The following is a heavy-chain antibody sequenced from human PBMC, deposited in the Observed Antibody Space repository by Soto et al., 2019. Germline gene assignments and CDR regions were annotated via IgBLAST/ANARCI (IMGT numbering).Heavy chain of an antibody. CDR3: AKRKGITIFGVVISGFDY. J-gene: IGHJ4*02. Sequence: PGGSLRLSCVVSGFTFSHYAMSWVRQAPGKGLEWVSAISGSGGSTYYADSVKGRFTISRDNSKNTLYLQMNSLRAEDTAVYYCAKRKGITIFGVVISGFDYWGQGTLVTVSS. CDR2: ISGSGGST. D-gene: IGHD3-3*01. CDR1: GFTFSHYA. V-gene: IGHV3-23*01.